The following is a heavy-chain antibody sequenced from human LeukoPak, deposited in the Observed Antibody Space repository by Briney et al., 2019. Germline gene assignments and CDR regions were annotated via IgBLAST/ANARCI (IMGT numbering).Heavy chain of an antibody. CDR3: ARERIAAAGTGAFDI. Sequence: ASVKVSCKASGYTFTDYYIHWVRQAPGQGLEWMGWINPNSGATKYAQKFQGRVTMTRDTSISTAYMELSRLRSDDTAVYYCARERIAAAGTGAFDIWGQGTMVTVSS. V-gene: IGHV1-2*02. J-gene: IGHJ3*02. CDR2: INPNSGAT. D-gene: IGHD6-13*01. CDR1: GYTFTDYY.